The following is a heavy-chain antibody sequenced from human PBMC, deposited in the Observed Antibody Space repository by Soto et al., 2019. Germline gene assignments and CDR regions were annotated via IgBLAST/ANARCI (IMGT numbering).Heavy chain of an antibody. V-gene: IGHV3-23*01. Sequence: EVQLLDSGGALVQPGGSLRLSCAASGFSFSSHVMSWVRQAPGKGLEWVSSISGSGGGTYYAYSVKCRFIISRDHSKNTLDLQMNSLRIEDTAVYYCAKGWCDSWGQGTLVTVSS. J-gene: IGHJ5*01. CDR2: ISGSGGGT. CDR3: AKGWCDS. CDR1: GFSFSSHV.